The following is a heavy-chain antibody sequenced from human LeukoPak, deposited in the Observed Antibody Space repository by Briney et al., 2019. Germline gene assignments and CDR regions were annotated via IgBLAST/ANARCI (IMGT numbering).Heavy chain of an antibody. Sequence: SETLSLTCTVSGGSISSYYWSWIRQPPGKGLEWIGYIYYSGSTNYNPSLKSRVTISVDTSKNQFSLKLSSVTAADTAVYYCARECRPRGYSGYDYVSFDYWGQGTLVTVSS. V-gene: IGHV4-59*12. D-gene: IGHD5-12*01. CDR2: IYYSGST. CDR3: ARECRPRGYSGYDYVSFDY. CDR1: GGSISSYY. J-gene: IGHJ4*02.